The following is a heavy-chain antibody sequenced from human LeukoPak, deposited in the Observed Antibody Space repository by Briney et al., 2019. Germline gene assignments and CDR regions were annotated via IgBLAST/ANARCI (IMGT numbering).Heavy chain of an antibody. J-gene: IGHJ6*03. CDR1: GFTFSSYG. Sequence: GGSLRLSCAASGFTFSSYGMSWVRQAPGKGLEWVSAISGSGGSTYYADSVKGRFTISRDNSKNTLYLKVNSLRAEDTAVYYCAKDRSGWTFTYYYYYMDVWGKGTTVTVSS. D-gene: IGHD6-19*01. CDR3: AKDRSGWTFTYYYYYMDV. CDR2: ISGSGGST. V-gene: IGHV3-23*01.